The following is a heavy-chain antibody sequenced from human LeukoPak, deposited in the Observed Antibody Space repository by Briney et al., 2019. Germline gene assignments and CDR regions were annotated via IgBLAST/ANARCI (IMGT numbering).Heavy chain of an antibody. J-gene: IGHJ4*02. Sequence: PSETLSLTCTVSGDSIRSSYWSWIRQPPGKGLEWIGSMSYSGSTYYNPSLMSRVTISVDTSKRQFSLRLSSVTAADTAVYYCARHYYGSGTYSPFDYWGQGTLVTVSS. V-gene: IGHV4-59*05. D-gene: IGHD3-10*01. CDR2: MSYSGST. CDR1: GDSIRSSY. CDR3: ARHYYGSGTYSPFDY.